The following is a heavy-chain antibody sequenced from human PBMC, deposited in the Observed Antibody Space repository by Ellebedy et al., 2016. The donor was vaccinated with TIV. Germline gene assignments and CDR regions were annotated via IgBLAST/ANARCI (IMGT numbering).Heavy chain of an antibody. D-gene: IGHD6-13*01. V-gene: IGHV1-18*01. CDR3: ARSSSWYPYYYYYYMDV. Sequence: ASVKVSCXASGYTFTSYDINWVRQAPGQGLEWMGWISAYNGNTNYAQKLQGRVTMTTDTSTSTAYMELRSLRSDDTAVYYCARSSSWYPYYYYYYMDVWGKGTTVTVSS. J-gene: IGHJ6*03. CDR1: GYTFTSYD. CDR2: ISAYNGNT.